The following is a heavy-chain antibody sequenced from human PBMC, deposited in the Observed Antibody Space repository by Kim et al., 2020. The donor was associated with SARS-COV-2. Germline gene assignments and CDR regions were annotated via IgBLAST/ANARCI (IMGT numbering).Heavy chain of an antibody. V-gene: IGHV4-34*01. Sequence: SETLSLTCAVYGGSFSGYYWSWIRQPPGKGLEWIGEINHSGSTNYNPSLKSRVTISVDTSKNQFSLKLSSVTAADTAVYYCARGFFDLRLGETPFDYWGQGTLVTVSS. CDR3: ARGFFDLRLGETPFDY. J-gene: IGHJ4*02. CDR2: INHSGST. CDR1: GGSFSGYY. D-gene: IGHD3-16*01.